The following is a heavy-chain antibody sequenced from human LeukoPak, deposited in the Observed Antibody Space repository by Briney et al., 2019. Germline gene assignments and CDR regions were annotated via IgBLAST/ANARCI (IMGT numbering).Heavy chain of an antibody. CDR1: GYTFTGYY. CDR3: ARERILRYCSGGSCHANSYYYYYMDV. V-gene: IGHV1-2*02. D-gene: IGHD2-15*01. J-gene: IGHJ6*03. Sequence: ASVKVSCKASGYTFTGYYMHWVRQAPGQGLEWMGWINPNSGGTNYAQKFQGRVTMTRDTSISTAYMELSRLRSDDTAVYYCARERILRYCSGGSCHANSYYYYYMDVWGKGTTVTVSS. CDR2: INPNSGGT.